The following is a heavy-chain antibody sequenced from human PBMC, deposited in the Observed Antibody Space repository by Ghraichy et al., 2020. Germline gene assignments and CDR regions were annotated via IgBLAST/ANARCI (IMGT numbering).Heavy chain of an antibody. D-gene: IGHD3-22*01. V-gene: IGHV3-74*01. J-gene: IGHJ4*02. CDR2: INSDGSST. CDR3: ARVYSSGYYDFDY. CDR1: GFTFSSYW. Sequence: GGSLRLSCAASGFTFSSYWMHWVRQAPGKGLVWVSRINSDGSSTSYADSVKGRFTISRDNAKNTLYLQMNSLRAEDTAVYYCARVYSSGYYDFDYWGQGTLVTVSS.